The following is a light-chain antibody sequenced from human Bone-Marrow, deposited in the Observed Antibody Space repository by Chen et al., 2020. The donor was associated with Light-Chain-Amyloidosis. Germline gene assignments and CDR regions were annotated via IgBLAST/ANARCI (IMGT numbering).Light chain of an antibody. CDR2: YDR. Sequence: SYVLTHPPSVSVDTGQTVRITCGGNNIGSKSVHWYQQKPGQAPVLVIYYDRDRPSGIPERFSGSNSGNTATLTISRVEAGDEADYYCQVWDSSSDHVVFGGGTKLTVL. J-gene: IGLJ2*01. V-gene: IGLV3-21*04. CDR3: QVWDSSSDHVV. CDR1: NIGSKS.